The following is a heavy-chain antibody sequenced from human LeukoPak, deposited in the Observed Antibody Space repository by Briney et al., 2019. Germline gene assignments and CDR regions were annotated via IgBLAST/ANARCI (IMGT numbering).Heavy chain of an antibody. D-gene: IGHD2-2*02. CDR2: INHSGST. V-gene: IGHV4-34*01. Sequence: PSETLTLTCAVDGGSFSGYYWSWIRQPPGKGLEWIGEINHSGSTNYNPSLKSRVTISVDTSKNQFSLKLSSVTAADTAVYYCARGSRYCSSTSCYRPRQDAFDIWGQGTMVTVSS. CDR1: GGSFSGYY. CDR3: ARGSRYCSSTSCYRPRQDAFDI. J-gene: IGHJ3*02.